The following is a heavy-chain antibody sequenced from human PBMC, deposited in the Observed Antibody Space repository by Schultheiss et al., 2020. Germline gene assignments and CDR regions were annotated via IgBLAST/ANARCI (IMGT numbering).Heavy chain of an antibody. CDR3: ARAAYYYDSSGYYYGNYYFDY. CDR2: IYTSGST. Sequence: SETLSLTCTVSGGSISSYYWSWIRQPAGKGLEWIGRIYTSGSTNYNPSLKSRVTMSVDTSKNQFSLKLSSVTAADTAVYYCARAAYYYDSSGYYYGNYYFDYWGQGTLVTVSS. J-gene: IGHJ4*02. V-gene: IGHV4-4*07. CDR1: GGSISSYY. D-gene: IGHD3-22*01.